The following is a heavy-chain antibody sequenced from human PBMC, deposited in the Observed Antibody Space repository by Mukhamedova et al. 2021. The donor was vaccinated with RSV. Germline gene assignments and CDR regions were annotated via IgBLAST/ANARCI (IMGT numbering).Heavy chain of an antibody. V-gene: IGHV3-30*04. D-gene: IGHD5-18*01. CDR1: SSYA. Sequence: SSYAMHWVRQAPGKGLEWVAVISYDGSNKYYADSVKGRFTISRDNSKNTLYLQMNSLRAEDTAVYYCARTDTAMEDAFDIWGQGT. CDR2: ISYDGSNK. CDR3: ARTDTAMEDAFDI. J-gene: IGHJ3*02.